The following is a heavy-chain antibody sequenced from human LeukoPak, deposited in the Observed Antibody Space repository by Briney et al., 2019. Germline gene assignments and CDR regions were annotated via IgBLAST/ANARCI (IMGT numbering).Heavy chain of an antibody. V-gene: IGHV4-4*02. CDR3: ATSSGEGATHYYYYMDV. J-gene: IGHJ6*03. CDR1: GFTFSNAW. D-gene: IGHD1-26*01. Sequence: GSLRLSCAASGFTFSNAWMSWVRQPPGKGLEWSGEIYHGGSTNYNPSLKSRVTISVDKSKKQFSLKLTSVTAADTAVYYCATSSGEGATHYYYYMDVWGKGTTVTVSS. CDR2: IYHGGST.